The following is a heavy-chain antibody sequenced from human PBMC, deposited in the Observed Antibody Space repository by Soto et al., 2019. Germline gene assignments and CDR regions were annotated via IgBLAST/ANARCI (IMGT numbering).Heavy chain of an antibody. CDR3: ARDYLPQDGSGSYSYYYYYMVV. CDR2: IKSNTDGGTT. Sequence: PGGSLRLSCAASGFTFSNAWMNWVRQAPGKGLEWVARIKSNTDGGTTDYAAPVKGRFTISRDNSKNTLYLQMNSLKTEDTAVYYCARDYLPQDGSGSYSYYYYYMVVWGKGTTVTVSS. D-gene: IGHD3-10*01. V-gene: IGHV3-15*07. CDR1: GFTFSNAW. J-gene: IGHJ6*03.